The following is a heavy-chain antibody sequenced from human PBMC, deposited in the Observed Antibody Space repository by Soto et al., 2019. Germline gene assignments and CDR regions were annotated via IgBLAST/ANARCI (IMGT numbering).Heavy chain of an antibody. D-gene: IGHD3-10*01. Sequence: SETLSLTCAVSGGSTSSGGYSWSWIRQPPGKGLEWIGYIYHSGSTYYNPSLKSRVTISVDRSKNQFSLKLSSVTAADTAVYYCARDRRYRGSGWFDPWGQGTLVTVSS. CDR2: IYHSGST. J-gene: IGHJ5*02. CDR3: ARDRRYRGSGWFDP. V-gene: IGHV4-30-2*01. CDR1: GGSTSSGGYS.